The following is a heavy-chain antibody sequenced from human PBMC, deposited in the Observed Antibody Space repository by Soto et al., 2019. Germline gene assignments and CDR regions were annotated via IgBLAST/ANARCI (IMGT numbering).Heavy chain of an antibody. Sequence: SETLSLTCTVSGGSISSYYWSWIRQPPGKGLEWIGYIYYSGSTNYNPSLKSRVTISVDTSKNQFSLKLSSVTAADTAVYYCARGGYSYGSYYFYYYGMDVWGQGTTVTFSS. CDR1: GGSISSYY. D-gene: IGHD5-18*01. J-gene: IGHJ6*02. V-gene: IGHV4-59*01. CDR3: ARGGYSYGSYYFYYYGMDV. CDR2: IYYSGST.